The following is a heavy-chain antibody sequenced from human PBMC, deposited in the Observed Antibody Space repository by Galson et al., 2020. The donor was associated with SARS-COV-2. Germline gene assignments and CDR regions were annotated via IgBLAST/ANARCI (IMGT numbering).Heavy chain of an antibody. V-gene: IGHV3-53*01. Sequence: LSLTCAASGFTVSSNYMSWVRQAPGKGLEWVSVIYSGGSTYYADSVKGRFTISRDNSKNTLYLQMNSLRAEDTTVYYCAREAHAFDIWGQGTMVTVSS. CDR3: AREAHAFDI. J-gene: IGHJ3*02. CDR2: IYSGGST. CDR1: GFTVSSNY.